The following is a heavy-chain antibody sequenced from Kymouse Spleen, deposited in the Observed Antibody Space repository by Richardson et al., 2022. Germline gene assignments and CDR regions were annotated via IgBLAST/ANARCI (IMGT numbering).Heavy chain of an antibody. Sequence: QVQLVESGGGVVQPGRSLRLSCAASGFTFSSYGMHWVRQAPGKGLEWVAVISYDGSNKYYADSVKGRFTISRDNSKNTLYLQMNSLRAEDTAVY*QLVDYWGQGTLVTVSS. J-gene: IGHJ4*02. CDR2: ISYDGSNK. V-gene: IGHV3-30*18. CDR3: LVDY. CDR1: GFTFSSYG. D-gene: IGHD6-13*01.